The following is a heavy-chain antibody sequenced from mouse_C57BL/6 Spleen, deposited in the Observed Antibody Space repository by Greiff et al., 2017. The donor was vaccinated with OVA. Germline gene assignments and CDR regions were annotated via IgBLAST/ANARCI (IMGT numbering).Heavy chain of an antibody. Sequence: VQLQQSGPELVKPGASVKISCKASGYSFTGYYMNWVKQSPEKSLEWIGEINPSTGGTTYNQKFKAKATLTVDKSSSTAYMQLKSLTSEDSAVYYCARSRGTYYFDYWGQGTTLTVSS. J-gene: IGHJ2*01. D-gene: IGHD3-3*01. CDR3: ARSRGTYYFDY. CDR2: INPSTGGT. CDR1: GYSFTGYY. V-gene: IGHV1-42*01.